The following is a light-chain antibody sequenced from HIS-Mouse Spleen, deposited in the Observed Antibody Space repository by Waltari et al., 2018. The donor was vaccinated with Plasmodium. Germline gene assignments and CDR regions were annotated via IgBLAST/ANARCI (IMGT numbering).Light chain of an antibody. J-gene: IGLJ2*01. CDR1: ISSIGSNT. CDR3: AAWDDSLNGVV. CDR2: SNN. Sequence: QSVLTQPPSASGTPGPRVTISCSGSISSIGSNTVNWYQQLPGTAPKLLIYSNNPRPSGVPDRFSGSKSGTSASLAISGLQSEDEADYYCAAWDDSLNGVVFAGGTKLTVL. V-gene: IGLV1-44*01.